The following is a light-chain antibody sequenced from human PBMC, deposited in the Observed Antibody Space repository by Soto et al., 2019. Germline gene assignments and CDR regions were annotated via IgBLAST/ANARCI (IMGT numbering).Light chain of an antibody. CDR2: GAS. J-gene: IGKJ1*01. CDR3: QQYNNWPPWT. CDR1: QRVSSN. Sequence: EIVMTQSQATLSVSPGERATLSCRASQRVSSNLAWYQQKPGQAPRLLIYGASTRATGIPARCSGSGSGTEFTLTISSLQSEDFAVYYCQQYNNWPPWTFGQGTKVEIK. V-gene: IGKV3-15*01.